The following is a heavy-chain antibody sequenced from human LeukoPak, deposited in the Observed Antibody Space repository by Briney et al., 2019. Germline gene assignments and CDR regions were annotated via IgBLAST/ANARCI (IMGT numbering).Heavy chain of an antibody. J-gene: IGHJ3*02. CDR3: AKGRTYLDAFDI. CDR1: GFTFSSCA. V-gene: IGHV3-23*01. CDR2: ISGSGGST. Sequence: PGGSLRLSCAASGFTFSSCAMSWVRQAPGKGLEWVSAISGSGGSTYYADSVKGRFTISRDNSKNTLYLQMSSLRAEDTAVYYCAKGRTYLDAFDIWGQGTMVTVSS.